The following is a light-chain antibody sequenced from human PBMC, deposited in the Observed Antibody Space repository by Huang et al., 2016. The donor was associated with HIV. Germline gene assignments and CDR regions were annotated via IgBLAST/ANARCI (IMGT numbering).Light chain of an antibody. V-gene: IGKV3-15*01. Sequence: IVMTQSPATLSMSPGERVTVSCRANRSVSSNLAWYQQRPGQAPRLLIYGSSTRAPGIPARFSGSGSGTDFSLTISSLQSEDFALYYCQQYNNWRLSFGGGTRVDI. CDR3: QQYNNWRLS. J-gene: IGKJ4*01. CDR1: RSVSSN. CDR2: GSS.